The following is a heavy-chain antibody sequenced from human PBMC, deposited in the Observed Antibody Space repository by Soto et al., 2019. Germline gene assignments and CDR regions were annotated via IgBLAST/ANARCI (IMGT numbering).Heavy chain of an antibody. CDR2: ISSSSSTI. D-gene: IGHD5-12*01. V-gene: IGHV3-48*02. Sequence: VQLVESGGGLIQPGGSLRLSCAASGFTFSSYSMNWVRQAPGKGLEWLSYISSSSSTIYYADSVKGRFTISRDNAKNSLDLQMNSLRDEDTAVYYCARGGQAGGGYGDYWGQGTLVTVSS. J-gene: IGHJ4*02. CDR1: GFTFSSYS. CDR3: ARGGQAGGGYGDY.